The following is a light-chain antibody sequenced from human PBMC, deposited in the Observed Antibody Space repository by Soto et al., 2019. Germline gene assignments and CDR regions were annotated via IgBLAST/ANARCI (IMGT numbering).Light chain of an antibody. CDR2: SAS. Sequence: DIQMTQSPSSLSASVGDRVTITCRASLDISVYLAWYQQKPGKVPKLLIYSASTLQSVVPSRFSGSGSGTEFTLTISSLQPEDVATYSCKKFNTTPLTCGQGTRLEIK. V-gene: IGKV1-27*01. CDR1: LDISVY. J-gene: IGKJ5*01. CDR3: KKFNTTPLT.